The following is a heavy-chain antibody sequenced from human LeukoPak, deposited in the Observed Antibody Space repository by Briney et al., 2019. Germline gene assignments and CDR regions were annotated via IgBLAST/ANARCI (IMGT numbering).Heavy chain of an antibody. Sequence: GGSLRLSCAASGFTFSSYWMHWVRQAPGKGLVWVSRINSDGSSTSYADSVKGRFTISRDNAKNTLYLQTNSLRAEDTAVYYCARERDYYDSSGYFTWFDPWGQGTLVTVSS. CDR1: GFTFSSYW. D-gene: IGHD3-22*01. V-gene: IGHV3-74*01. J-gene: IGHJ5*02. CDR3: ARERDYYDSSGYFTWFDP. CDR2: INSDGSST.